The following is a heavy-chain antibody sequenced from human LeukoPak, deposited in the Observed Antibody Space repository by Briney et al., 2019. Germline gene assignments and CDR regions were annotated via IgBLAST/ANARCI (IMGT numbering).Heavy chain of an antibody. CDR3: ARSAGHCSNGICFTDYYMDV. V-gene: IGHV1-2*02. CDR2: INCNSGDD. Sequence: ASVKLSCKASGYSFTEHYIYWVRQAPGPGLEWVGRINCNSGDDNSEQKFQGRVSMTRDTSVSTAYMDLSSVTSDDTAVYFCARSAGHCSNGICFTDYYMDVWGRGTTVTVSS. J-gene: IGHJ6*03. D-gene: IGHD2-8*01. CDR1: GYSFTEHY.